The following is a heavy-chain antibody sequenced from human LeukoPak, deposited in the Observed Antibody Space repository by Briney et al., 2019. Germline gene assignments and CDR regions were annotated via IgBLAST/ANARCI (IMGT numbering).Heavy chain of an antibody. D-gene: IGHD6-19*01. CDR3: ARGIAVAGTVFDY. CDR2: ISYDGSNK. CDR1: GFTFSSYA. J-gene: IGHJ4*02. V-gene: IGHV3-30-3*01. Sequence: GRSLRLSCAASGFTFSSYAMHWVRQAPGKGLEWVAVISYDGSNKYYADSVKGRFTISRDNSKNTLYLQMNSLRAEDTAVYYCARGIAVAGTVFDYWGQGTLVTVSS.